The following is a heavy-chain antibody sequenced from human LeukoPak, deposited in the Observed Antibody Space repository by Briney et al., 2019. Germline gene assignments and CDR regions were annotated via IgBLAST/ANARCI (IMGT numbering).Heavy chain of an antibody. D-gene: IGHD3-3*01. Sequence: GGSLRLSCAASGFSFSGSAMHWVRQASGKGLEWVGRIRSKANNYATAYAASVKGRFTISRDDSKNTAYLQMSSLKTEDTAVYYCTRQTDFWSAPIENWGQGTLVTVSS. V-gene: IGHV3-73*01. CDR1: GFSFSGSA. CDR2: IRSKANNYAT. J-gene: IGHJ4*02. CDR3: TRQTDFWSAPIEN.